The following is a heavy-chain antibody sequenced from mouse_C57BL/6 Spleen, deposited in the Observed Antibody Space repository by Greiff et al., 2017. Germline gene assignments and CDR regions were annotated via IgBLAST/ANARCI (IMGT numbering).Heavy chain of an antibody. D-gene: IGHD1-1*01. Sequence: QVQLQQSGPELVRPGVSVKISCKGSGYTFTDYAMHWVKQSHATSLEWLGVISTYYGDASYNQKFKDKATMTVDQSSSTAYIELARLTAEYSAVYYCARSNTVVATCGSFDHWGESTTRKVPS. CDR2: ISTYYGDA. V-gene: IGHV1-67*01. CDR3: ARSNTVVATCGSFDH. CDR1: GYTFTDYA. J-gene: IGHJ2*01.